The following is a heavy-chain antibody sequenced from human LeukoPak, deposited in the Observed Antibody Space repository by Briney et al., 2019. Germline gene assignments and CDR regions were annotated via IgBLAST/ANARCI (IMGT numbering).Heavy chain of an antibody. CDR1: VGSISSYY. D-gene: IGHD2-15*01. V-gene: IGHV4-59*01. CDR3: ARDFRPLLFLNWFDP. CDR2: IYYSGST. J-gene: IGHJ5*02. Sequence: PSETLSLTCTVSVGSISSYYWSWIRQPPGKGLEWIGYIYYSGSTNYNPSLKSRVTISVDTSKNQFSLKLSSVTAADTAVYYCARDFRPLLFLNWFDPWGQGTLVTVSS.